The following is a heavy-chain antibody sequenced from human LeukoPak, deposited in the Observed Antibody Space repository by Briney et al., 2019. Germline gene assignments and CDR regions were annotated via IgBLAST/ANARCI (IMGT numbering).Heavy chain of an antibody. V-gene: IGHV4-38-2*02. Sequence: SETLSLTCTVSGYSISSGYYWGWIRQPPGKGLEWIGSIYHSGSTYDNPSLKSRVTISVDTSKNQFSLKLSSVTAADTAVYYCARHSPPFLDYDSSGPYDAFDIWGQGTMVTVSS. J-gene: IGHJ3*02. D-gene: IGHD3-22*01. CDR1: GYSISSGYY. CDR2: IYHSGST. CDR3: ARHSPPFLDYDSSGPYDAFDI.